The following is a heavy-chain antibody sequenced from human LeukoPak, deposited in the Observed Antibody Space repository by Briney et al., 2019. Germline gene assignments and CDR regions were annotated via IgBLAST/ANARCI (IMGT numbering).Heavy chain of an antibody. D-gene: IGHD2-15*01. J-gene: IGHJ4*02. Sequence: PGGFLRLSCAASGFTFSSYAMHWVRQAPGKGLEWGAVISYDGSNKYYADSVKGRFTISRDNSKNTLYLQMNSLRAEDTAVYYCAREIEPNCSGGSCYSFDYWGQGTLVTVSS. CDR3: AREIEPNCSGGSCYSFDY. CDR2: ISYDGSNK. V-gene: IGHV3-30*04. CDR1: GFTFSSYA.